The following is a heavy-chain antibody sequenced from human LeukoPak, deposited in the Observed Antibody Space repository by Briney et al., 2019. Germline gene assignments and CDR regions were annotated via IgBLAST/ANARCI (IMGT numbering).Heavy chain of an antibody. CDR3: ARGCGGDCYYLDY. CDR1: GFTVSSTY. D-gene: IGHD2-21*02. V-gene: IGHV3-66*01. CDR2: IYSGGST. J-gene: IGHJ4*02. Sequence: GGSLNPSGEASGFTVSSTYMSWVGKAQGKGLEWVSVIYSGGSTYYADSVKGRFTISRDNSKNTLYLQMNSLRAEDTAVYYCARGCGGDCYYLDYWGQGTLVTVSS.